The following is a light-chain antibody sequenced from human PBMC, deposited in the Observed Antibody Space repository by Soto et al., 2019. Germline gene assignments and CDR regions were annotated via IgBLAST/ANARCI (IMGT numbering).Light chain of an antibody. CDR3: QQSYSAPYT. J-gene: IGKJ2*01. Sequence: DIQMTQSPSFLSASVGDRVTISCGASQSISTYLNWYQHKPGTAPKLLIYVAFSLQSGVPSRFSGSGSGTDFTLTISSLQPDDLATYYCQQSYSAPYTFGQGTKVEIK. CDR1: QSISTY. CDR2: VAF. V-gene: IGKV1-39*01.